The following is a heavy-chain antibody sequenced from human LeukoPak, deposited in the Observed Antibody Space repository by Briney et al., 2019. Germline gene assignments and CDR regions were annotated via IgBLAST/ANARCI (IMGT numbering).Heavy chain of an antibody. D-gene: IGHD3-22*01. Sequence: PSGTLSLTCVVSGVXISSSNCWTWVRQPPGKGLEWIGEIQHSGSTNYNPSLKSRVTLSVDKSKNHFSLNLISVTAADTAVYYCARDRRYTASWYQNYDSGGTYPTFDYWGQGTLVTVSS. CDR1: GVXISSSNC. V-gene: IGHV4-4*02. CDR2: IQHSGST. CDR3: ARDRRYTASWYQNYDSGGTYPTFDY. J-gene: IGHJ4*02.